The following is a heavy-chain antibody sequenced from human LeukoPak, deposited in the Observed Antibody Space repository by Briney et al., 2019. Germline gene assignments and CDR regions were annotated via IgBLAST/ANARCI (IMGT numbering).Heavy chain of an antibody. J-gene: IGHJ4*02. Sequence: PGGSLRLSCAASGFTFSSYWMSWVRQAPGKGLEWVANIKQDGSEKYYVDSVKGRFTISRDNAKNSLYLQMHSLRAGDTAVYYCARERGAYYDSSGYCVYWGQGTLVTVSS. V-gene: IGHV3-7*01. D-gene: IGHD3-22*01. CDR3: ARERGAYYDSSGYCVY. CDR2: IKQDGSEK. CDR1: GFTFSSYW.